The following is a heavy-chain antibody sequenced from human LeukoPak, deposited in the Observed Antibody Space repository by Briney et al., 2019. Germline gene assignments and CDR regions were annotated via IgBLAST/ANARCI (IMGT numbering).Heavy chain of an antibody. V-gene: IGHV3-7*01. J-gene: IGHJ4*02. CDR3: ADEGLDSLYGDAPLNN. CDR2: IKQDGSEK. CDR1: GFTFSSYW. Sequence: GGSLRLSCAASGFTFSSYWMSWVRQAPGKGLEWVSNIKQDGSEKYYVDSVKGRFTISRDNAKNSLYLQMNSLRAEDTAVYYCADEGLDSLYGDAPLNNWGQGTLVTVSS. D-gene: IGHD4-17*01.